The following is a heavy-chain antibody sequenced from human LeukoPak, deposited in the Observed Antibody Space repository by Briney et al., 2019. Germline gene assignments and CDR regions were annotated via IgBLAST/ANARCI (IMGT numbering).Heavy chain of an antibody. CDR1: GGTFTSYA. J-gene: IGHJ5*02. CDR2: IIPIFGTA. D-gene: IGHD2-15*01. Sequence: SVKVSCKASGGTFTSYAISCVRQAPGQGLEWMGGIIPIFGTANYAQKFQGRVTITADESTSTAYMELSSLRSEDTAVYYCARMYEYCSGGSCYPNWFDPWGQGTLVTVSS. V-gene: IGHV1-69*01. CDR3: ARMYEYCSGGSCYPNWFDP.